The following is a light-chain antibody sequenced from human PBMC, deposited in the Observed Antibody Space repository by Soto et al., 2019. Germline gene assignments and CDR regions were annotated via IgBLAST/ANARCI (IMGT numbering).Light chain of an antibody. V-gene: IGKV2-24*01. CDR3: QQYNKWPFT. Sequence: DIVMTQTPLSSPVTLGQPASISCKSSQSLVHSDGNTYLSWPQQRPGQPPRLLIYKISNRFSGVPATFSGSGSGTEFTLTISSLQSEDFAVYYCQQYNKWPFTFGGGTKVDIK. CDR1: QSLVHSDGNTY. J-gene: IGKJ4*01. CDR2: KIS.